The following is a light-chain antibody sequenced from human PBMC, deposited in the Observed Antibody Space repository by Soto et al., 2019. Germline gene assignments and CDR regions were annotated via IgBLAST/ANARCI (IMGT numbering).Light chain of an antibody. CDR2: GAS. V-gene: IGKV1-17*03. Sequence: DIQMTQSPSAMSASVGDRVTITCRASQDIDNYLAWFQQKPGQGPKRLIYGASNLQSGVPPRFSGSGSETDFTLTISNLQPEDSATYYCLQHNAYPFTFGQGTKLEIK. CDR3: LQHNAYPFT. J-gene: IGKJ2*01. CDR1: QDIDNY.